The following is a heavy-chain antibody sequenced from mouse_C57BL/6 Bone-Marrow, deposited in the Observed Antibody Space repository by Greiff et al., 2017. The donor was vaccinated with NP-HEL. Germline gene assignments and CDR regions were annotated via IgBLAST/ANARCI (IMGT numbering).Heavy chain of an antibody. CDR2: ISSGSSTI. CDR1: GFTFSDYG. D-gene: IGHD4-1*01. J-gene: IGHJ2*01. Sequence: DVQLQESGGGLVKPGGSLKLSCAASGFTFSDYGMHWVRQAPEKGLAWVAYISSGSSTIYYADTVKGRFTISRDNAKNTLFLQMTSLRAEDTAMYYCARSGTGDFDYWGQGTTLTVSS. CDR3: ARSGTGDFDY. V-gene: IGHV5-17*01.